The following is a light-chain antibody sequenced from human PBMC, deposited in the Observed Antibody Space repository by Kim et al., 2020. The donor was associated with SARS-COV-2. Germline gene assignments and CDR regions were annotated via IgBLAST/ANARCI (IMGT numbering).Light chain of an antibody. CDR2: DTN. J-gene: IGLJ2*01. Sequence: GQKGTISCSGGSSNIGNYYVYWFQQLPGAAPRLLIYDTNKRPSGIPDRFSGSQSGTSGTLRISGLQTGDEADYYCATWDTSLNVGLFGGGTQLTVL. CDR3: ATWDTSLNVGL. CDR1: SSNIGNYY. V-gene: IGLV1-51*01.